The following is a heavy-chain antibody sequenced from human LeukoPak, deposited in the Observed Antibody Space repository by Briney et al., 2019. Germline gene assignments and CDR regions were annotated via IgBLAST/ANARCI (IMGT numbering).Heavy chain of an antibody. CDR3: ARDSPPLRLWFGEGVLDY. Sequence: GGSLRLSCAASGFTFDDYAMHWVRQAPGKGLVWVSRINTDGSSTTYADSVKGRFTISRDNAKNTLYLQMHSLRAEDTAVYYCARDSPPLRLWFGEGVLDYWGQGTLVTVSS. CDR2: INTDGSST. V-gene: IGHV3-74*01. J-gene: IGHJ4*02. D-gene: IGHD3-10*01. CDR1: GFTFDDYA.